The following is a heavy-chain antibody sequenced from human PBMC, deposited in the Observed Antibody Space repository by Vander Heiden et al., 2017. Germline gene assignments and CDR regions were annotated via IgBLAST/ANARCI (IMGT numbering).Heavy chain of an antibody. CDR3: AREWQWLVRGWFDP. CDR2: INHSGST. D-gene: IGHD6-19*01. CDR1: GGACRRYY. V-gene: IGHV4-34*01. Sequence: QVQLQQWGAGWLKPSETVSLTCAGDGGACRRYYWSWIRQPPGKGLEWIGEINHSGSTNYNPSLKSRVTISVDTSKNQFSLKLSSVTAADTAVYYCAREWQWLVRGWFDPWGQGTLVTVSS. J-gene: IGHJ5*02.